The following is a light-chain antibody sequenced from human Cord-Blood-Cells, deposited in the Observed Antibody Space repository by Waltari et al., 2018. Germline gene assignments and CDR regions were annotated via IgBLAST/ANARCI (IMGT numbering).Light chain of an antibody. V-gene: IGKV1-5*03. CDR3: QQYNSYSRT. CDR2: KAS. J-gene: IGKJ1*01. Sequence: IQMTPSPSTLSASVGDRVTITCRASQSISSWLAWYQQNPGKAPKLLIYKASSLESGVPSRFSGSGSGTEFTLTISSLQPDDFATYYCQQYNSYSRTFGQGTKVEIK. CDR1: QSISSW.